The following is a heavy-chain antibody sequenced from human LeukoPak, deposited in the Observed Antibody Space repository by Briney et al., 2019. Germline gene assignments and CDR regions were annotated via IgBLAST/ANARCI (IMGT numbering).Heavy chain of an antibody. CDR1: GGSFSGYY. CDR2: IKHSGST. D-gene: IGHD3-22*01. CDR3: ASAPSYDSSGYWAARNRFDP. V-gene: IGHV4-34*01. Sequence: SETLSLTCAVYGGSFSGYYWSWIRQPPGKGLEWIGEIKHSGSTNYNPSLKSRVTISVDTSKNQFSLKLSSVTAADTAVYYCASAPSYDSSGYWAARNRFDPWGQGTLVTVSS. J-gene: IGHJ5*02.